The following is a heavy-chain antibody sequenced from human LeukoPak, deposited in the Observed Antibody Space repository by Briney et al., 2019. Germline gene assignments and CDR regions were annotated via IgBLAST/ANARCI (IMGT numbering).Heavy chain of an antibody. V-gene: IGHV4-59*01. D-gene: IGHD4-17*01. CDR2: IYYSGST. J-gene: IGHJ4*02. CDR1: GDSINSDY. CDR3: ARGATVTLFEY. Sequence: SETLSLTCTVSGDSINSDYWSWIRQPPGKGLEWIGFIYYSGSTNHNPSLKGRVTISVDTSRNQLSLKLSSVTAADTAVYYCARGATVTLFEYWGQGALVTVSS.